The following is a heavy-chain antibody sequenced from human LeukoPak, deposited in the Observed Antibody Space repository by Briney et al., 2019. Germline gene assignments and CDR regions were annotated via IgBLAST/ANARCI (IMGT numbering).Heavy chain of an antibody. D-gene: IGHD2-15*01. J-gene: IGHJ4*02. Sequence: GGSLRLSCTASGFTSSNYAMNWVRQAPGRGLEWVAAISESGADTYYADSERGRLTVSRDNSKNTLLLQMNSLRAEHTAIYCCAKELRRSPTYYFDYWGQGTLVTVSS. CDR2: ISESGADT. CDR3: AKELRRSPTYYFDY. CDR1: GFTSSNYA. V-gene: IGHV3-23*01.